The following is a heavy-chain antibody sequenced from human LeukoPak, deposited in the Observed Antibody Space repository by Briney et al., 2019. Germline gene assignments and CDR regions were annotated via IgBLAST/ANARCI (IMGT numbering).Heavy chain of an antibody. D-gene: IGHD2-2*01. Sequence: ASVKVSCKASGYTFTDYYMHWVRQAPGPGLEWMGWINPNSGGTDYAQKFQGRVTMIRDTSISTAYMELSRLTSDDTAVYHCARGRYCSETSCSDFDSWGQGTLVTVSS. CDR3: ARGRYCSETSCSDFDS. CDR2: INPNSGGT. CDR1: GYTFTDYY. V-gene: IGHV1-2*02. J-gene: IGHJ4*02.